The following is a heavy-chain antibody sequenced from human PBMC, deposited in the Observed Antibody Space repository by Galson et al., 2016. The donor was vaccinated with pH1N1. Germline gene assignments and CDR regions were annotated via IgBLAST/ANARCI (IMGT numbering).Heavy chain of an antibody. CDR1: GFTFSSFW. J-gene: IGHJ4*02. D-gene: IGHD6-13*01. CDR2: ISNDGSTT. V-gene: IGHV3-74*01. Sequence: SLRLSCAASGFTFSSFWMHWVRQVPGKGLVWVSRISNDGSTTYYADAVKGRFTISRDNAKNTLYLQMNSLTVDDTALYYGARDGSDWYNNIDFWGPGTLVAVSS. CDR3: ARDGSDWYNNIDF.